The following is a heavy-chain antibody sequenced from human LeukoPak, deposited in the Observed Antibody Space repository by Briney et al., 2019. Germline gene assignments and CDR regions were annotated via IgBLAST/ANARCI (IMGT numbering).Heavy chain of an antibody. Sequence: ASVKVSCKASGYTFTGYYIHWVRQAPGQGLEWMGWINPNSGGTNYAQKFQGRVTMTSDTSTTTAYMELRSLRSDDTAVYYCARATGTWGHDGFDIWGQGTMVTVSS. J-gene: IGHJ3*02. CDR2: INPNSGGT. CDR1: GYTFTGYY. D-gene: IGHD3-16*01. CDR3: ARATGTWGHDGFDI. V-gene: IGHV1-2*02.